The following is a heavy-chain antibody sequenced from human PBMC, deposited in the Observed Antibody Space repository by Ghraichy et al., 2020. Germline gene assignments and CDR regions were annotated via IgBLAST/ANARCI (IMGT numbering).Heavy chain of an antibody. D-gene: IGHD1-1*01. J-gene: IGHJ4*02. CDR2: ISDSGDSP. CDR3: AKGRVRTGGTTFDF. V-gene: IGHV3-23*01. CDR1: GLTFSIYA. Sequence: GGSLRLSCAASGLTFSIYAMNWVRQAPGKGLEWVSVISDSGDSPYYADSVKGRFTISRDNSKNTLYLQMNSLRADDTALYYCAKGRVRTGGTTFDFWGQGTLVTVSS.